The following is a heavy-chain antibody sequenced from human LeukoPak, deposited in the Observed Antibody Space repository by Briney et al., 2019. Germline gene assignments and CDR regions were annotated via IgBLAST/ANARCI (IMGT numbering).Heavy chain of an antibody. CDR3: TTKRYCSSTSCPNKYYFDY. Sequence: GGSLRLSCAASGFTFSNAWMSWVRQAPGKGLEWVGRIKSKTDGGTTDYAAPVKGRFTISRDDSKNTLYLQMNSLKTEDTAVYYCTTKRYCSSTSCPNKYYFDYWGQGTLVTVSS. D-gene: IGHD2-2*01. CDR2: IKSKTDGGTT. V-gene: IGHV3-15*01. J-gene: IGHJ4*02. CDR1: GFTFSNAW.